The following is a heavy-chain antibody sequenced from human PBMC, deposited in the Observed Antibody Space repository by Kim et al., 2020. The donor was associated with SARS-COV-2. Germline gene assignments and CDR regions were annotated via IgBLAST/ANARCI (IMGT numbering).Heavy chain of an antibody. D-gene: IGHD1-26*01. CDR3: ARDLQWELLLSAYYFDY. V-gene: IGHV3-30*01. J-gene: IGHJ4*02. Sequence: VKGRFTISRDNSKNTLYLQMNSLRAEDTAVYYCARDLQWELLLSAYYFDYWGQGTLVTVSS.